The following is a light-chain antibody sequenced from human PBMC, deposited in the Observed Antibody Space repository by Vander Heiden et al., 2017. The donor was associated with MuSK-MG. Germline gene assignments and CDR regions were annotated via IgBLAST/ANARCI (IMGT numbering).Light chain of an antibody. CDR1: SSDVGSYNL. J-gene: IGLJ2*01. CDR3: GSYSGSSTFVVV. CDR2: YVS. V-gene: IGLV2-23*02. Sequence: QSALPQPASASGSPGPSITISCTGPSSDVGSYNLVPWYQPHPGKAPKLMSYYVSNRPSEVSNRFPGSKSANTAALTIAGLQAEDEADYYGGSYSGSSTFVVVCGGASKL.